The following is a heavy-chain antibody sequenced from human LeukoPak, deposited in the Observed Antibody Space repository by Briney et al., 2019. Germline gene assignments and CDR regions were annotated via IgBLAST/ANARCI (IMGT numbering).Heavy chain of an antibody. Sequence: PSETLSLTCTVSGGSISSYYWSWIRQPPGKGLEWIGYIYYSGSTNYNPSLKSRVTISVDTSKNQFSLKLSSVTAADTAVYYCARIGHEDYYFDYWGQGTLVTASS. V-gene: IGHV4-59*01. CDR2: IYYSGST. CDR3: ARIGHEDYYFDY. CDR1: GGSISSYY. J-gene: IGHJ4*02.